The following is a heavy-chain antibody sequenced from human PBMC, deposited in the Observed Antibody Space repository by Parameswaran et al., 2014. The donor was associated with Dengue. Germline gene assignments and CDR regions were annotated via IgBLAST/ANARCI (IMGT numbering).Heavy chain of an antibody. J-gene: IGHJ4*02. CDR2: IYYSGST. D-gene: IGHD1-26*01. Sequence: VRQAPGKGLEWIGSIYYSGSTYYNPSLKSRVTISVDTSKNQFSLKLSSVTAADTAVYYCAGGQEWELSGYWGQGTLVTVSS. CDR3: AGGQEWELSGY. V-gene: IGHV4-39*01.